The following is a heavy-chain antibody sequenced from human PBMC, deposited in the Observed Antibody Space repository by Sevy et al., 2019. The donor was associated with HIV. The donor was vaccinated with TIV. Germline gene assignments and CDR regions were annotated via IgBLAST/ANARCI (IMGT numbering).Heavy chain of an antibody. D-gene: IGHD3-22*01. CDR1: GFTFNDHY. V-gene: IGHV3-72*01. J-gene: IGHJ4*02. CDR2: SRNKANGYTT. CDR3: ARSDSSGYSSLDY. Sequence: GGSLILSCVASGFTFNDHYMDWVRQAPGKGLEWVGRSRNKANGYTTEYAWSVKGRFTVSRDDSKDSVYLQMNSLKTEDTAVYYCARSDSSGYSSLDYWGQGTLVTVSS.